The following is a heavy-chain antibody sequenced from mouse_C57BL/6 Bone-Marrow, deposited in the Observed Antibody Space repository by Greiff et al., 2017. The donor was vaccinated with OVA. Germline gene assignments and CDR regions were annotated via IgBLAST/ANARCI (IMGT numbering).Heavy chain of an antibody. CDR3: TNDGYYFDY. D-gene: IGHD2-3*01. Sequence: EVKLQESGAELVRPGASVKLSCTASVFNIKDDYMHWVKQRPEQGLEWIGWIDPENGDTEYASKFQGKATITADTSSNTAYLQLSSLTSEDTAVYYCTNDGYYFDYWGQGTTLTVSS. CDR1: VFNIKDDY. J-gene: IGHJ2*01. CDR2: IDPENGDT. V-gene: IGHV14-4*01.